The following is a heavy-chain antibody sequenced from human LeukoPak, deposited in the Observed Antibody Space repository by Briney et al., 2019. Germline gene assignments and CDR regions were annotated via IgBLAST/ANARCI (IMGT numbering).Heavy chain of an antibody. CDR2: IYSGGST. Sequence: GSLRLSCAASGFTVSSNYMSWVRQAPGKGLEWVSVIYSGGSTYYADSVKGRFTISRDNSKNTLYLQMNSLRAEDTAVYYCARDSPDYGDFDYWGQGTLVTVSS. V-gene: IGHV3-53*05. CDR1: GFTVSSNY. CDR3: ARDSPDYGDFDY. J-gene: IGHJ4*02. D-gene: IGHD4-17*01.